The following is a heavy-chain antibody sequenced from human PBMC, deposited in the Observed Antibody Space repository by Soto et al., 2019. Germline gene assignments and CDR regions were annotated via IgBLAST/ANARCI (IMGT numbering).Heavy chain of an antibody. J-gene: IGHJ5*02. V-gene: IGHV4-30-4*01. CDR3: ASLNLSFDP. CDR2: IYSSGST. Sequence: LSLTCTVSGASISSGDSFWSWIRHPPGKGLEWIAYIYSSGSTYYNPSLKRRVAISIDTSKNQFSLNLSSLTAADTAVYYCASLNLSFDPWGQGTLVTVSS. CDR1: GASISSGDSF.